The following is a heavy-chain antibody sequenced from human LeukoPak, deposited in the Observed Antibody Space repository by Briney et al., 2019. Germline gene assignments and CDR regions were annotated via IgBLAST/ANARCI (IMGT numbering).Heavy chain of an antibody. J-gene: IGHJ4*02. CDR2: IYTSGST. CDR3: ARDRGSSSWYGGVFDY. Sequence: SETLSLTCTVSGGSISSYYWSWIRQPAGKGLEWIGRIYTSGSTNYNPPLKSRVTMSVDTSKNQFSLKLSSVTAADTAVYYCARDRGSSSWYGGVFDYWGQGTLVTVSS. V-gene: IGHV4-4*07. CDR1: GGSISSYY. D-gene: IGHD6-13*01.